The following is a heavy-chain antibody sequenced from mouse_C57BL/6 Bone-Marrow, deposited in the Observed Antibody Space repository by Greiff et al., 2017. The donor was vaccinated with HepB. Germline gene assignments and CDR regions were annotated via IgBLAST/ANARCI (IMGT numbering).Heavy chain of an antibody. D-gene: IGHD2-5*01. Sequence: QVQLQQSGPGPVQPSQSLSITCTVSGFSLTSYGVHWVRQSPGKGLEWLGVIWRGGSTDYNAAFMSRLSITKDNSKSQVFFKMTSLQADDTAIYYCAQNRGYSNPFAYWGQGTLVTVSA. CDR3: AQNRGYSNPFAY. J-gene: IGHJ3*01. CDR2: IWRGGST. CDR1: GFSLTSYG. V-gene: IGHV2-5*01.